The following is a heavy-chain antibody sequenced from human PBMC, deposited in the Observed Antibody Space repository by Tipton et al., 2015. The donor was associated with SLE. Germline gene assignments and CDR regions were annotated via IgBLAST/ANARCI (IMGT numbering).Heavy chain of an antibody. CDR3: AREDYVFWGGYTAVYYYGMDV. V-gene: IGHV4-4*07. D-gene: IGHD3-3*01. J-gene: IGHJ6*02. CDR2: IYNSGST. Sequence: TLSLTCTVSGGSISNYYWSWIRQPAGKGLEWIGRIYNSGSTDYNPSLKSRATVSVDTSKNQFSLKLNSVTAADTAVFYCAREDYVFWGGYTAVYYYGMDVWGQGITVTVSS. CDR1: GGSISNYY.